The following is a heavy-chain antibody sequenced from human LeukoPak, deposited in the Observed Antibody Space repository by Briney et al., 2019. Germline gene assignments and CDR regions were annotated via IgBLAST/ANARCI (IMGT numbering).Heavy chain of an antibody. CDR1: GGSISSYY. CDR3: ASVPYSSSWYVRGNSVY. J-gene: IGHJ4*02. Sequence: SETLSLTCTVSGGSISSYYWSWIRQPAGKGLEWIGRIYTSGSTNYNPSLKSRVTISVDTSKNQFSLKLSSVTAADTAVYYCASVPYSSSWYVRGNSVYWGQGTLVTVSS. D-gene: IGHD6-13*01. V-gene: IGHV4-4*07. CDR2: IYTSGST.